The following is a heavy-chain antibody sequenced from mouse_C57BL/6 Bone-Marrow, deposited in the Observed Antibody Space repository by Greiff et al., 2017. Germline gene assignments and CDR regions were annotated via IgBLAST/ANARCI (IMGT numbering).Heavy chain of an antibody. V-gene: IGHV5-17*01. Sequence: EVKLVESGGGLVKPGGSLKLSCAASGFTFSDYGMHWVRQAPEKGLEWVAYISSGSSTIYYADTVKGRFTIARDNAKNTLFLQMTSLRSEDTAMYYCARPAWGLLRYFDVWGTGTTVTVSS. CDR1: GFTFSDYG. D-gene: IGHD2-3*01. CDR2: ISSGSSTI. J-gene: IGHJ1*03. CDR3: ARPAWGLLRYFDV.